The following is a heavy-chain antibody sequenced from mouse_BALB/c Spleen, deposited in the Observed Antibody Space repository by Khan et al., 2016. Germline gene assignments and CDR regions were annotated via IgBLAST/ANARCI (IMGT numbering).Heavy chain of an antibody. CDR2: IDPYDSET. V-gene: IGHV1-52*01. CDR3: ARGSKVIDY. CDR1: GLPFTTYW. J-gene: IGHJ2*01. Sequence: VELVESGAELVRPGASVKLSCKASGLPFTTYWMHWFKQRPEQGLEWIGRIDPYDSETHFDQKFKDNAILTVDKSSSTAYMQLSRLKSEVSAVYYCARGSKVIDYWGQGTTLTVSS.